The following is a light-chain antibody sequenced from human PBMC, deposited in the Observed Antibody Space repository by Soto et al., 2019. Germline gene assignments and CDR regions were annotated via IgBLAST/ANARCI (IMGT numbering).Light chain of an antibody. V-gene: IGKV1-39*01. CDR1: QSIGSV. CDR3: QQSYSTPWT. J-gene: IGKJ1*01. Sequence: DIQMTQSPSSLSASVGDRVTITCRASQSIGSVLNCNRKKPGKAPRLLIYAPSSLQSGVPSRFSGSGSGTDFPLTISSLQPEDFATYYCQQSYSTPWTFGQGTKVEIK. CDR2: APS.